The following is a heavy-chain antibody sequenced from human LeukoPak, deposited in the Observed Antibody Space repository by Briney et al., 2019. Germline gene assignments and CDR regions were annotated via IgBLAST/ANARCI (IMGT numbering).Heavy chain of an antibody. J-gene: IGHJ4*02. CDR1: GFTFSSYA. CDR3: AKRYDILTGYPIDY. CDR2: ISGSGGST. Sequence: GGSLRLSCAASGFTFSSYAMSWVRQAPGKGPEWVSAISGSGGSTYYADSVKGRFTISRDNSKNTLYLQMNSLRAEDTAVYYCAKRYDILTGYPIDYWGQGTLVTVSS. D-gene: IGHD3-9*01. V-gene: IGHV3-23*01.